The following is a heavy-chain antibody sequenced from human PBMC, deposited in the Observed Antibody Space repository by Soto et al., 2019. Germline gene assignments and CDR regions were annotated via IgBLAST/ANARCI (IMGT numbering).Heavy chain of an antibody. CDR2: ISYDGSNK. J-gene: IGHJ4*02. V-gene: IGHV3-30-3*01. Sequence: PGGSLRLSCAASGFTFSSYAMHWVRQAPGKGLEWVAVISYDGSNKYYADSVKGRFTISRDNSKNTLYLQMNSLRAEDTAVYYCARDQYYYDSSGYYPYWGQGTLVTVSS. CDR3: ARDQYYYDSSGYYPY. CDR1: GFTFSSYA. D-gene: IGHD3-22*01.